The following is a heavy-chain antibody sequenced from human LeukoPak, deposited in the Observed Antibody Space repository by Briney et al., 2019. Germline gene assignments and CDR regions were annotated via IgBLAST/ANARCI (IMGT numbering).Heavy chain of an antibody. Sequence: GSLRLSCAASGFTFSSYAMSWVRQAPGKGLEWVSAISGSGGSTYYADSVKGRFTISRDNSKNTLYLQMNSLRAEDTAVYYCAKGDHYDFWSGPYLDYWGQGTLVTVSS. CDR1: GFTFSSYA. V-gene: IGHV3-23*01. CDR2: ISGSGGST. D-gene: IGHD3-3*01. J-gene: IGHJ4*02. CDR3: AKGDHYDFWSGPYLDY.